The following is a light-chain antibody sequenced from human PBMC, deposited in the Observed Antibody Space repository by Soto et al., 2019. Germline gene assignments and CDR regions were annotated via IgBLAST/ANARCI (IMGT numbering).Light chain of an antibody. CDR2: DVS. J-gene: IGLJ2*01. Sequence: QSVLTQPASVSGSPGQSITISCTGTSSDVGGYNFVSWYQQHPGKAPKLMIYDVSNRPSGASNRFSGSKSGNTASLTISGLQAEDEADYYCSSYTSSSTLVVFGGGTKLTV. V-gene: IGLV2-14*01. CDR3: SSYTSSSTLVV. CDR1: SSDVGGYNF.